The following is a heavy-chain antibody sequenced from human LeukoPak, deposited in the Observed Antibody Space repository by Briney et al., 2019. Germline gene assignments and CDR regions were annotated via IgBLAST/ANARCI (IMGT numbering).Heavy chain of an antibody. Sequence: GGSLRLSCAASGFTFSSYGMHWVRQAPGKGLEWVSVIYSGGSTYYADSVKGRFTISRDNSKNTLYLQMNSLRAEDTAVYYCASMVRGVPRPHAFDYWGQGTLVTVSS. D-gene: IGHD3-10*01. CDR1: GFTFSSYG. J-gene: IGHJ4*02. CDR2: IYSGGST. CDR3: ASMVRGVPRPHAFDY. V-gene: IGHV3-NL1*01.